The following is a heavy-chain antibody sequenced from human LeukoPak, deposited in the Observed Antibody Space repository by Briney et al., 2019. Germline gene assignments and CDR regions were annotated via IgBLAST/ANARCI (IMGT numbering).Heavy chain of an antibody. CDR3: ARDYADYVGDFFFDY. Sequence: PGGSLRLSCAASGFTFNNYAMNWVRQAPGEGLEWVSSISGGGETTYYADSAKGRFTISRDNSQNTLYLQMNSLRAEDTAVYYCARDYADYVGDFFFDYWGQGTLVTVSS. CDR2: ISGGGETT. J-gene: IGHJ4*02. V-gene: IGHV3-23*01. D-gene: IGHD4-17*01. CDR1: GFTFNNYA.